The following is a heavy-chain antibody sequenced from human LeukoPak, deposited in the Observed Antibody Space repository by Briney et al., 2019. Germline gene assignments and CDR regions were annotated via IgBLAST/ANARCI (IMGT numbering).Heavy chain of an antibody. V-gene: IGHV1-8*01. Sequence: ASVKVSCKASGYTFTSYDINWVRQATGQGLEWMGWMNPNSGNTGYAQKFQGRVTMTRNTSISTAYMELSSLRSEDTAEYYCARAQSLRDGKHVVGYWGQGTLVTVSS. CDR2: MNPNSGNT. CDR3: ARAQSLRDGKHVVGY. J-gene: IGHJ4*02. CDR1: GYTFTSYD. D-gene: IGHD5-24*01.